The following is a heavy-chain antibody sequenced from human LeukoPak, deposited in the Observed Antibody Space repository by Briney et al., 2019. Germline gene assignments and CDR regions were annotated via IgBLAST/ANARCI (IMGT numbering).Heavy chain of an antibody. J-gene: IGHJ6*02. CDR3: AKDMSDYTNFPDV. Sequence: GGSLRLSCAASGFIFTTYAMIWVRQAPGKGLEWISTISGGGGSTFYADSVKGRFTIFRVNSKNTLYLQMDSLRAEDTAIYYCAKDMSDYTNFPDVWGQGTTVTVSS. CDR2: ISGGGGST. CDR1: GFIFTTYA. V-gene: IGHV3-23*01. D-gene: IGHD4-11*01.